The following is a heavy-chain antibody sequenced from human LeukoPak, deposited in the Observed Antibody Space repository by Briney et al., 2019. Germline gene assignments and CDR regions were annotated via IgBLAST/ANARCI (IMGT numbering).Heavy chain of an antibody. CDR2: IYYSGST. J-gene: IGHJ4*02. D-gene: IGHD6-13*01. CDR1: GGSISSSSYY. CDR3: ARAAAGTPPWDY. Sequence: PSETLSLTCTVSGGSISSSSYYWGWIRQPPGKGLEWIGSIYYSGSTYYNPSLKSRVTISVDTSKNQFSLKLSSVTAADTAVYYCARAAAGTPPWDYWGQGTLVTVSS. V-gene: IGHV4-39*07.